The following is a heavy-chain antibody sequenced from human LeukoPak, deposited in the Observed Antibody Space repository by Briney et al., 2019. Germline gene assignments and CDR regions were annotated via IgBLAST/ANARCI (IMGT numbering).Heavy chain of an antibody. CDR2: IYYSGST. V-gene: IGHV4-59*12. CDR3: ARDRSGYGYYYGMDV. CDR1: GGSISSYY. Sequence: SETLSLTCTVSGGSISSYYWSWIRQPPGKGLEWIGSIYYSGSTHYNPSLKSRVTISVDTSKNQFSLKLSSVTAADTAVYYCARDRSGYGYYYGMDVWGQGTTVTVSS. D-gene: IGHD5-18*01. J-gene: IGHJ6*02.